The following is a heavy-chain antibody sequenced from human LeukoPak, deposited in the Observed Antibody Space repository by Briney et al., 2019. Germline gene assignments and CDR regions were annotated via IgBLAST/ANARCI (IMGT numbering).Heavy chain of an antibody. J-gene: IGHJ4*02. CDR3: AKRGVVIRVILVGFNKEAYYFDS. CDR2: ISDSGGRT. CDR1: GITLSNYG. D-gene: IGHD3-22*01. V-gene: IGHV3-23*01. Sequence: GGSLRLSCAVSGITLSNYGMSWVRQAPGKGLEWVAGISDSGGRTNYADSVKGRFTISRDNPKNTLYPQMNSLRAEDTAVYFCAKRGVVIRVILVGFNKEAYYFDSWGQGALVTVSS.